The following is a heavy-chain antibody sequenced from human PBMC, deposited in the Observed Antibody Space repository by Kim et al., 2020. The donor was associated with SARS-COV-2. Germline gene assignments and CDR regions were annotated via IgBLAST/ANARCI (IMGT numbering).Heavy chain of an antibody. CDR1: GGSFSGYY. CDR3: ASRGVIGSYYYYGMDV. CDR2: INHSGST. Sequence: SENLSLTCAVYGGSFSGYYWSWIRQPPGKGLEWIGEINHSGSTNYNPSLKSRVTISVDTSKNQFSLKLSSVTAADTAVYYCASRGVIGSYYYYGMDVWGQGTTVTVSS. D-gene: IGHD3-10*01. V-gene: IGHV4-34*01. J-gene: IGHJ6*02.